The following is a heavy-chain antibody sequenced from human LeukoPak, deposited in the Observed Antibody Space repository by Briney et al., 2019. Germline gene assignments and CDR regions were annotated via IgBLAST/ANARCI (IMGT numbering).Heavy chain of an antibody. J-gene: IGHJ3*02. V-gene: IGHV4-34*01. CDR3: ARGFAAFDI. Sequence: SDTLSLTCAVYGGSFSGYYWSWIRQPPGKGLEWIGEINHSGSTNYNPSLKSRVTISVDTSKNQFSLKLSSVTAADTAVYYCARGFAAFDIWGQGTMVTVSS. CDR1: GGSFSGYY. CDR2: INHSGST.